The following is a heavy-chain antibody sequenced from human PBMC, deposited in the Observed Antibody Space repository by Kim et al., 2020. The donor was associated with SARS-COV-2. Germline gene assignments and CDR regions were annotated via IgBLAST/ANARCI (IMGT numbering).Heavy chain of an antibody. J-gene: IGHJ3*02. V-gene: IGHV1-69*13. Sequence: SVKVSCKASGGTFSSYAISWVRQAPGQGLEWMGGIIPIFGTANYAQKFQGRVTITADESTSTAYMELSSLRSEDTAVYYCARDRPQGRSGSYFGIADAFDIWGQGTMVTVSS. CDR3: ARDRPQGRSGSYFGIADAFDI. D-gene: IGHD1-26*01. CDR2: IIPIFGTA. CDR1: GGTFSSYA.